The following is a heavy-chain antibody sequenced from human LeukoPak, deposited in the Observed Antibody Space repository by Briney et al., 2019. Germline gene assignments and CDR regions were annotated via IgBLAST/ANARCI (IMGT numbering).Heavy chain of an antibody. Sequence: GRSLRLSCAASGFTFSTYAMTWVRQAPGKGLEWVSSISAGGGGTSNADSVKGRFTISRDNSKNTLYLQMNSLTAEDTAVYYCAKRSRTEYYFDSWGQGTLVTVSS. CDR1: GFTFSTYA. CDR3: AKRSRTEYYFDS. CDR2: ISAGGGGT. V-gene: IGHV3-23*01. J-gene: IGHJ4*02.